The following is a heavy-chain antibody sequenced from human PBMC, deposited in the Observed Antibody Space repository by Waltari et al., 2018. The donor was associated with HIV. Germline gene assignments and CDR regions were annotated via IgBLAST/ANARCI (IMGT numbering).Heavy chain of an antibody. D-gene: IGHD3-10*01. CDR2: INPNSGGT. CDR1: GYTFTGYY. V-gene: IGHV1-2*02. J-gene: IGHJ4*02. Sequence: QVQLVQSGAEVKKPGASVKVSCKASGYTFTGYYMHWVRQAPGQGLEWMGWINPNSGGTIYAQKFQGRGTLTRDTYISTAYMELSRLQSDDTAMYYCARGVRRGFGEFSDYWGQGTLVIVSS. CDR3: ARGVRRGFGEFSDY.